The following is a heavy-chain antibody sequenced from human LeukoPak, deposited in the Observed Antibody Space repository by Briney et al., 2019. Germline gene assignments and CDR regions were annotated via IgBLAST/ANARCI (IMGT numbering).Heavy chain of an antibody. CDR1: GFTFSSYA. Sequence: GGSLRLSCAASGFTFSSYAMHWVRQAPGKGLEWVAVISYDGSNKYYADSVKGRFTISRDNSKNTLYLQMNSLRAEDTAVYYCARDPVPYGDYPYWGQGTLVTVSS. CDR2: ISYDGSNK. D-gene: IGHD4-17*01. V-gene: IGHV3-30*14. J-gene: IGHJ4*02. CDR3: ARDPVPYGDYPY.